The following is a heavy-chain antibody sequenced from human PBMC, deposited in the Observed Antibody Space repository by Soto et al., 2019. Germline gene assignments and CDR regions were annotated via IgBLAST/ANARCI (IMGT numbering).Heavy chain of an antibody. Sequence: SETLSLTCPVRSSSIRSASSYWVWSRQPPGKGLEWIGSIYYSGSTYYNPSLKSRVTISVDTSKNQFSLKLSSVTAADTAVYYCARHGIVGPSDFDYWGQGTLVTVS. CDR3: ARHGIVGPSDFDY. J-gene: IGHJ4*02. CDR1: SSSIRSASSY. CDR2: IYYSGST. D-gene: IGHD1-26*01. V-gene: IGHV4-39*01.